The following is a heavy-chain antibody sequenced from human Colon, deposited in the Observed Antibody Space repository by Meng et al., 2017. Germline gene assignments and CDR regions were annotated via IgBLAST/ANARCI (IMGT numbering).Heavy chain of an antibody. J-gene: IGHJ4*02. CDR1: GFIFSSYA. V-gene: IGHV3-23*01. D-gene: IGHD1-26*01. CDR2: ISGSGGST. CDR3: AKDLGGGRYYGGVGFDY. Sequence: GESLKISCAASGFIFSSYAMSWVRQAPGKGLEWVSTISGSGGSTYYADSVKGRFTISRDNSKNTLYLQMNSLRAEDTAVYFCAKDLGGGRYYGGVGFDYWGQGTLVTVSS.